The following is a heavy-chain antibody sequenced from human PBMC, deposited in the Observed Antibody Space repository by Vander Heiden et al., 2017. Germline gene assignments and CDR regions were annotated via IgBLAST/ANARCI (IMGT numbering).Heavy chain of an antibody. J-gene: IGHJ5*01. Sequence: QRHLQDSGPGLVKPSATLSLTCTVSGGSISSTRYYWAWFRQSPGKGREWIGSIYYKGTTYSNPSLKSRATISIDSSQNQFSLTLKSVTAADTAVYYCGAGAGSFSNWFDSWGQGTLVTVSS. CDR1: GGSISSTRYY. CDR3: GAGAGSFSNWFDS. CDR2: IYYKGTT. D-gene: IGHD1-1*01. V-gene: IGHV4-39*01.